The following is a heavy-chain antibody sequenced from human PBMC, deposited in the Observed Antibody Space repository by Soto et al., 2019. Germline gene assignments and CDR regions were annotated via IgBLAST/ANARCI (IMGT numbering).Heavy chain of an antibody. CDR2: ISGSGGST. D-gene: IGHD3-22*01. J-gene: IGHJ4*02. CDR1: GFTFSSYA. Sequence: ESLILSCPAAGFTFSSYAMSWVRQAPGKGLEWVSAISGSGGSTYYADSVKGRFTISRDNSKNTLYLQMNSLRAEDTAVYYCAKENYYDSSGTLDYWGQGALVTVSS. CDR3: AKENYYDSSGTLDY. V-gene: IGHV3-23*01.